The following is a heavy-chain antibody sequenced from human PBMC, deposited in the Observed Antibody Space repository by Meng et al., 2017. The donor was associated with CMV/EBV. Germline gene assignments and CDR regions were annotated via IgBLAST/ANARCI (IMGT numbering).Heavy chain of an antibody. J-gene: IGHJ6*02. D-gene: IGHD3-22*01. CDR2: IYPGDSDT. CDR1: GYSFTSYW. CDR3: ARLNYYDSSGYYSLYYYYYGMDV. V-gene: IGHV5-51*01. Sequence: KVSCKGSGYSFTSYWIGWVRQMPGKGLEWMGIIYPGDSDTRYSPSFQGQVTISADKSISTAYLQWSSLKASDTAMNYCARLNYYDSSGYYSLYYYYYGMDVWGQGTTVTVSS.